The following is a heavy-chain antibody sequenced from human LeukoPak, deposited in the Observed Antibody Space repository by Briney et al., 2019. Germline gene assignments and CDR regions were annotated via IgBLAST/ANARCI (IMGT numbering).Heavy chain of an antibody. J-gene: IGHJ4*02. D-gene: IGHD6-13*01. CDR1: GFTFSAYE. Sequence: PGGSLRLSCAASGFTFSAYEMYWVRQAPGKGLEWVSCISRSATTIYYADSVKGRFTISRDNAKNSLYLQMNSLRAEDTAVYYCARVGVFSSSWLLHWGQGTLVTVSS. V-gene: IGHV3-48*03. CDR3: ARVGVFSSSWLLH. CDR2: ISRSATTI.